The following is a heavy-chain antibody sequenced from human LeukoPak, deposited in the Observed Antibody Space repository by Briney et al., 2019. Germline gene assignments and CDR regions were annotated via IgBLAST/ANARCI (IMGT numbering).Heavy chain of an antibody. Sequence: ASVKVSCKASGYTFTGYYMHWVRQAPGQGLEWMGWISAYNGNTNYAQKLQGRVTMTTDTSTSTAYMELRSLRSDDTAVYYCARVGYSYVPRSDYWGQGTLVTVSS. J-gene: IGHJ4*02. CDR1: GYTFTGYY. CDR2: ISAYNGNT. V-gene: IGHV1-18*04. D-gene: IGHD5-18*01. CDR3: ARVGYSYVPRSDY.